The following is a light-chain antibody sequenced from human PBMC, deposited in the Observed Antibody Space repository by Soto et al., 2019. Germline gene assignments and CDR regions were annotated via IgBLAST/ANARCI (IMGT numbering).Light chain of an antibody. CDR3: MQALQSPLT. CDR1: QSLLQSNGYNC. CDR2: LGS. V-gene: IGKV2-28*01. J-gene: IGKJ4*01. Sequence: EIVMTQSPLSLPVTPGEPASISCRSSQSLLQSNGYNCLDWYLQKPGQSPQLLIYLGSNRASGVPDXFSGXGXGTDFTLKISRXEAEXXXXXXXMQALQSPLTFGGGTKVEIK.